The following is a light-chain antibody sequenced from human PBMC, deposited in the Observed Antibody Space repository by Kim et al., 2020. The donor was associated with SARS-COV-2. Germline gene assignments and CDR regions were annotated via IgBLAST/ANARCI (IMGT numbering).Light chain of an antibody. Sequence: NFMLTQPHSVSESPGKTVTISCTRSSGSIASNYVQWYQQRPGSAPTTVIYEDNQRPSGVPDRFSGSIDSSSNSASLTISGLKTEDEADYYCQSYDSSNLVCVFGGGTQLTVL. J-gene: IGLJ3*02. V-gene: IGLV6-57*04. CDR1: SGSIASNY. CDR2: EDN. CDR3: QSYDSSNLVCV.